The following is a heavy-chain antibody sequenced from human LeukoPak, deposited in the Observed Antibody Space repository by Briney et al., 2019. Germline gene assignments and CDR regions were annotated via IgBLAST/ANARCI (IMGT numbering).Heavy chain of an antibody. J-gene: IGHJ4*02. CDR3: ARDRTAYDSSGYYYSY. Sequence: SETLSLTCTVSGGSISSYYWSWIRQPPGKGLEWIGYIYYSGSTNYNPSLKSRVTISVDTSKNQFSLKLSSVTAADTAVYYCARDRTAYDSSGYYYSYWGQGTLVTVSS. D-gene: IGHD3-22*01. CDR2: IYYSGST. CDR1: GGSISSYY. V-gene: IGHV4-59*12.